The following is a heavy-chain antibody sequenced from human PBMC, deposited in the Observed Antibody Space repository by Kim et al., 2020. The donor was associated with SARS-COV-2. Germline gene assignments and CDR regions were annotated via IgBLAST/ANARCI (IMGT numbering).Heavy chain of an antibody. V-gene: IGHV3-21*01. Sequence: GGSLRLSCAASGFTFSSYSMNWVRQAPGKGLEWVSSISSSSSYIYYADSVKGRFTISRDNAKNSLYLQMNSLRAEDTAVYYCARDWSPGGWYDSSGNYFDYWGQGTLVTVSS. J-gene: IGHJ4*02. CDR1: GFTFSSYS. CDR3: ARDWSPGGWYDSSGNYFDY. D-gene: IGHD3-22*01. CDR2: ISSSSSYI.